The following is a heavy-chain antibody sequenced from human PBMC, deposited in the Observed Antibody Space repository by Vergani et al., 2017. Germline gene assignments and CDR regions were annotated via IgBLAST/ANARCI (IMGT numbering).Heavy chain of an antibody. CDR1: GGSISSYY. Sequence: QVQLQESGPGLGKPSETLSLTCTVSGGSISSYYWSWIRQPPGKGLEWIGYIYYSGSTNYNPSLKSGVTISVDTSKNQFSLKLSSVTAADTAVYYCARHGVHGGFDYWGQGTLVTVSS. CDR2: IYYSGST. V-gene: IGHV4-59*08. CDR3: ARHGVHGGFDY. J-gene: IGHJ4*02. D-gene: IGHD4-23*01.